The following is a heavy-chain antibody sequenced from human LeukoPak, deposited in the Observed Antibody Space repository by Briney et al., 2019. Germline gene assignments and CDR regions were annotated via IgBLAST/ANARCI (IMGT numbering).Heavy chain of an antibody. CDR1: GFTFNTYA. CDR3: AAGSGSYYKATS. D-gene: IGHD3-10*01. V-gene: IGHV3-23*01. CDR2: ISSSGSNT. Sequence: GGSLRLSCAASGFTFNTYAMTWVRQAPGKGLEWVSSISSSGSNTYYTDSVKGRFTIFRDNSKYTLYLQMNSLRVEDTAVYYCAAGSGSYYKATSWGQGTLVTVSS. J-gene: IGHJ5*02.